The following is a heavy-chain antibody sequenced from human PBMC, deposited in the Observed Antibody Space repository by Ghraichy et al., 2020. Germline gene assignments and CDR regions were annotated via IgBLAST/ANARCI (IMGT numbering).Heavy chain of an antibody. V-gene: IGHV4-39*01. CDR1: GGSIGSSNYY. CDR2: IDYSGST. D-gene: IGHD6-13*01. Sequence: SETLSLTCSVSGGSIGSSNYYWGWLRQPPGKGLEWIGSIDYSGSTYNNPSLRSRVIISVDTSKKQFSLRLSSVTAADTAVYYCARLCQEYSSSWVFEYWGLGTLVTVSS. J-gene: IGHJ4*02. CDR3: ARLCQEYSSSWVFEY.